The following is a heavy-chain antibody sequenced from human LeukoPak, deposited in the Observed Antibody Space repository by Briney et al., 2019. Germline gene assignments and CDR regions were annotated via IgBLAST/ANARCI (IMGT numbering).Heavy chain of an antibody. J-gene: IGHJ5*02. CDR2: IYNSGNT. CDR1: GGSISGTSYY. V-gene: IGHV4-39*07. D-gene: IGHD3-16*01. CDR3: ARESGSYLWRSWLNP. Sequence: WEILSLTCTVSGGSISGTSYYWGWIRQPPGKGLEWIGNIYNSGNTNYNPSLKSRVTISVDTSKNQFSLKLNSVTAADTAVYYCARESGSYLWRSWLNPWGQGTLVTVSS.